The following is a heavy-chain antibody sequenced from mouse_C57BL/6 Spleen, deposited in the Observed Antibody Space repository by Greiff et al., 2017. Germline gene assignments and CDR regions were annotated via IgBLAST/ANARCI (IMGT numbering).Heavy chain of an antibody. CDR2: IDPNSGGT. D-gene: IGHD1-1*01. J-gene: IGHJ4*01. CDR3: ARKDITTVVDYYAMDY. V-gene: IGHV1-72*01. CDR1: GYTFTSYW. Sequence: QVQLQQPGAELVKPGASVKLSCKASGYTFTSYWMHWVKQRPGRGLEWIGRIDPNSGGTKYNEKFKSTATLTVDKPSSTAYMQLSSLTSEDSAVYYCARKDITTVVDYYAMDYWGQGTSVTVSS.